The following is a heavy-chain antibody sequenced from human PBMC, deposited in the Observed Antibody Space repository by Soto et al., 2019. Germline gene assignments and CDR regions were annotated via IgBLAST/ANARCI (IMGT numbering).Heavy chain of an antibody. CDR1: GFIFSTSI. D-gene: IGHD5-18*01. Sequence: EVQLVESGGGLVKPGGSLRLSCAGSGFIFSTSIMNWVRQAPGKGLEWVSSISGSSSYIYYADSVNGRFTISRDNAQNSLSLQMNSLRAEDTALYYCATGHTEVDNWGQGTLVTVSS. V-gene: IGHV3-21*06. CDR3: ATGHTEVDN. CDR2: ISGSSSYI. J-gene: IGHJ4*02.